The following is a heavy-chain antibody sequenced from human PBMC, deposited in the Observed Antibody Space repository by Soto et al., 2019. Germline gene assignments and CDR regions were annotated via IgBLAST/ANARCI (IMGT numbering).Heavy chain of an antibody. D-gene: IGHD3-16*02. V-gene: IGHV3-15*01. J-gene: IGHJ4*02. CDR2: IKSKIDGGTT. Sequence: EVQLVESGGGFVKPGGSLILSCAASGFTFSNAWMSWVRQAPGKGLEWVARIKSKIDGGTTDHAAPVKGRFTISRDDSKNTLYLQMYSLETEDTAGYYCTTYDYILGSDRYRWAYWGQGALVTVSS. CDR1: GFTFSNAW. CDR3: TTYDYILGSDRYRWAY.